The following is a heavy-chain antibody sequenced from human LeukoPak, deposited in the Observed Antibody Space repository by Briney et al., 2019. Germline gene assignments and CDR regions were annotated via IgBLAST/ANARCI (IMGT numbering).Heavy chain of an antibody. J-gene: IGHJ4*02. CDR1: GGSISSSSYY. Sequence: SETLSLTCTVSGGSISSSSYYWSWIRQPAGKGLEWIGRIYTSGSTNYNPSLKSRVTMSVDTSKNQFSLKLSSVTAADTAVYYCARDRVVITFGGVIVRYFDYWGQGTLVTVSS. CDR3: ARDRVVITFGGVIVRYFDY. D-gene: IGHD3-16*02. V-gene: IGHV4-61*02. CDR2: IYTSGST.